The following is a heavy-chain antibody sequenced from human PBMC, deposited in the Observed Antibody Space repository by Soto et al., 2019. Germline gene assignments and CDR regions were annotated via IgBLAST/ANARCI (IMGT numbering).Heavy chain of an antibody. D-gene: IGHD1-26*01. Sequence: SETLSLTCSFSGDSVTSHYFTWIRQSPEKGLEWIGYMHYTGCSNYNPSLKSRLTISVDTSKNQFSLKLTSVTAADTAVYYCARGQSYAQPNPGYYYYYMDVWGKGTTVTVSS. J-gene: IGHJ6*03. V-gene: IGHV4-59*02. CDR2: MHYTGCS. CDR1: GDSVTSHY. CDR3: ARGQSYAQPNPGYYYYYMDV.